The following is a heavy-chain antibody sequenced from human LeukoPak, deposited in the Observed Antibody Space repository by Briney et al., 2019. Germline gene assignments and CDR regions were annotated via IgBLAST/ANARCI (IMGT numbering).Heavy chain of an antibody. CDR3: AKELLYYYDSSGYFDY. CDR2: ISGSGGST. Sequence: QPGGSLRLSCAASGFTFSSYAMSWVRQAPGKGLEWVSAISGSGGSTYYADSVKGRFTISRDNSKNTLYLQMNSLRAEDTAVYYCAKELLYYYDSSGYFDYWGQGTLVTVSS. CDR1: GFTFSSYA. J-gene: IGHJ4*02. D-gene: IGHD3-22*01. V-gene: IGHV3-23*01.